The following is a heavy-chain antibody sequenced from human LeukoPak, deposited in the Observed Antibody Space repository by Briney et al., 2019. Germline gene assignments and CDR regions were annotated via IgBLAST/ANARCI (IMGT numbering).Heavy chain of an antibody. V-gene: IGHV4-30-4*01. CDR3: ARETTSSGHDY. J-gene: IGHJ4*02. Sequence: SETLSLTCTVSGGSISNGDYYWSWIRQPPGKGLEWIGYIYYSGRAYYNPSLKSRVSISLDTSKNQFSLKMSSVTAADTAVYYCARETTSSGHDYWGQGTLVTVSS. D-gene: IGHD3-22*01. CDR2: IYYSGRA. CDR1: GGSISNGDYY.